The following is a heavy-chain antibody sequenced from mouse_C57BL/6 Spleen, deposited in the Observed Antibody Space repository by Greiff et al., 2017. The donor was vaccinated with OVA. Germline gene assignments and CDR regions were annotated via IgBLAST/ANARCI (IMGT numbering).Heavy chain of an antibody. J-gene: IGHJ2*01. V-gene: IGHV1-82*01. CDR1: GYAFSSSW. CDR2: IYPGDGDT. CDR3: ARSGLGLVFDY. Sequence: QVQLQQSGPELVKPGASVKISCKASGYAFSSSWMNWVKQRPGKGLEWIGRIYPGDGDTNYNGKFKGKATLTADKSSSTAYMQLSSLTSEDSAVYFCARSGLGLVFDYWGQGTTLTGSS. D-gene: IGHD3-3*01.